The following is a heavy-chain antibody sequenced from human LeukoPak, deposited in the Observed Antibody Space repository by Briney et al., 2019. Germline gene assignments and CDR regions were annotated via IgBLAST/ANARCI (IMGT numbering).Heavy chain of an antibody. CDR1: GFTFSSYA. D-gene: IGHD3-22*01. V-gene: IGHV3-23*01. Sequence: GGSLRLSCAASGFTFSSYAMSWVRQAPGKGLEWVSAISGSGGSTYYADSVKGRFTISRDNSKNTLYLQMNSLRAEDTAVYYCAKPNYYYDSSGYSFDYWGQGTLVTVSS. CDR2: ISGSGGST. CDR3: AKPNYYYDSSGYSFDY. J-gene: IGHJ4*02.